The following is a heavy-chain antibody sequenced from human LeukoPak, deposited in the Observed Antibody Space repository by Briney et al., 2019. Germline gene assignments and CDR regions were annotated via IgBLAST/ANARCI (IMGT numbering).Heavy chain of an antibody. Sequence: PGGSLRLSCAASGFTFSSYSMNWVRQAPGKGLEWVSSISSSGSYMYYADSVKGRFTISRDNAKNSLYLQMNSLRAEDTAVYYCATSLPTLTDYWGQGTLVTVSS. CDR2: ISSSGSYM. V-gene: IGHV3-21*01. CDR1: GFTFSSYS. J-gene: IGHJ4*02. CDR3: ATSLPTLTDY.